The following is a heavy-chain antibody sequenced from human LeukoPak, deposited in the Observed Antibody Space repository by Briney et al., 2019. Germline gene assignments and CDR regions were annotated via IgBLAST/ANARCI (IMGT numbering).Heavy chain of an antibody. CDR1: GFTFSSYG. Sequence: GGSLRLSCAASGFTFSSYGMHWVRQAPGKGLEWVAVISYDGSNKYYADSVKGRFTISRDNSKNTLYLQMNSLRAEDTSVYYCAKSSALLLWFGESLDYWGQGTLVTVSS. CDR3: AKSSALLLWFGESLDY. CDR2: ISYDGSNK. V-gene: IGHV3-30*18. D-gene: IGHD3-10*01. J-gene: IGHJ4*02.